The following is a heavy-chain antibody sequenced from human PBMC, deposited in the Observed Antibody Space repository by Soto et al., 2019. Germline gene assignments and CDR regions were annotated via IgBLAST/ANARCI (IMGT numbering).Heavy chain of an antibody. V-gene: IGHV2-5*02. CDR3: ARRIAAAGTFWFDP. J-gene: IGHJ5*02. CDR1: GFSLSTSGVG. D-gene: IGHD6-13*01. CDR2: IYWDDDK. Sequence: QITLKESGPTLVKPTQTLTLTCTFSGFSLSTSGVGVGWIRQPPGKALEWLALIYWDDDKRYSPSLKSRLTITKDTSKNQVVRTMTNMDPVDTATYFCARRIAAAGTFWFDPWGQGTLVTVSS.